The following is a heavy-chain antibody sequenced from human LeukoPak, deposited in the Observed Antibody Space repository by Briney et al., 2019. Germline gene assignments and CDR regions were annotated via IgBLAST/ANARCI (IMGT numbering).Heavy chain of an antibody. CDR1: GFTFSTYA. D-gene: IGHD6-25*01. Sequence: PGRSLRLSCAASGFTFSTYAMHWVRQVPGKGLEWVAFIWPDGSKKYYADSVKGRFAISRENSKNTVYLQMNGLRPEDTALYFCAKISSSAESNFDYWGQGTLLTVSS. CDR3: AKISSSAESNFDY. V-gene: IGHV3-33*06. CDR2: IWPDGSKK. J-gene: IGHJ4*02.